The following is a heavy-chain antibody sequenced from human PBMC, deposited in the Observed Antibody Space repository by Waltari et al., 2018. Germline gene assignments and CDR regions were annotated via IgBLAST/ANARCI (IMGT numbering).Heavy chain of an antibody. J-gene: IGHJ4*02. CDR3: AREGVDTANDY. CDR2: IYSGGSK. D-gene: IGHD5-18*01. Sequence: EVRLVETGGGLIQPGGSLRLSCAASGLTVSSDFMSWVRQAPGKGLECVSVIYSGGSKYYADSVKGRFTISRDNSKNTVYLQMNSLRVEDTAVYYCAREGVDTANDYWGQGTLVTVSS. CDR1: GLTVSSDF. V-gene: IGHV3-53*02.